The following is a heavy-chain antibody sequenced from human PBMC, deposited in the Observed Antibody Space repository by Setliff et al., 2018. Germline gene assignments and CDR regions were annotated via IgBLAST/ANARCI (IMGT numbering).Heavy chain of an antibody. Sequence: GESLKISCKGSGYNVADYWIAWVRQMPGKGLEWMGMTYVGDSRTKYNPSFQGQVTFSADKSLNTAYLQWSSLKASDTAMYYCARSQYRAIFGVYYYYYGMDVWGQGTTVTVSS. D-gene: IGHD3-3*01. J-gene: IGHJ6*02. V-gene: IGHV5-51*01. CDR2: TYVGDSRT. CDR3: ARSQYRAIFGVYYYYYGMDV. CDR1: GYNVADYW.